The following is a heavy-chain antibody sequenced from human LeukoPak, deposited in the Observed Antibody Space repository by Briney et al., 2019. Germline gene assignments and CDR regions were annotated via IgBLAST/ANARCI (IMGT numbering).Heavy chain of an antibody. Sequence: PSETLSLTCTVSGGSISSGDYYWSWIRQPPGKGLEWIGYIYYSGSTYYNPSLKSRVTISVDTSKNQFPLKLSSVTAADTAVYYCAREKRVYPRWFDPWGQGTLVTVSS. CDR3: AREKRVYPRWFDP. CDR2: IYYSGST. D-gene: IGHD3-10*01. V-gene: IGHV4-30-4*01. J-gene: IGHJ5*02. CDR1: GGSISSGDYY.